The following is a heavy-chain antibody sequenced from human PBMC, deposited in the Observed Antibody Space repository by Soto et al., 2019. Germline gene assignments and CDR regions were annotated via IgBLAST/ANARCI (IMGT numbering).Heavy chain of an antibody. Sequence: QVQLVQSGAEVKKTGASVKVSCKSSGYRFTQYVIHWVRQAPGQRLEGMGWIGAGDGKTYYSQNFQGRVTITKDTSARTAYMELTSLISEDTAVYYCVRDYASDTGVHLDFWGQGTLVTVSS. D-gene: IGHD2-8*02. CDR1: GYRFTQYV. J-gene: IGHJ4*02. CDR3: VRDYASDTGVHLDF. V-gene: IGHV1-3*01. CDR2: IGAGDGKT.